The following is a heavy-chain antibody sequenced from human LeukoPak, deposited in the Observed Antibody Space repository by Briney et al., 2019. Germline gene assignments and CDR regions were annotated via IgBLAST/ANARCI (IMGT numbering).Heavy chain of an antibody. Sequence: GASVKVSCKASGYIFTSYGISWVRQAPGQGLEWMGWINPNSGGTNYAQKFQGWDTMTRDTSISTAYMELSRLRSDDTAVYYCARSVAVSLYYFDYWGQGTLVTVSS. CDR2: INPNSGGT. V-gene: IGHV1-2*04. J-gene: IGHJ4*02. CDR3: ARSVAVSLYYFDY. CDR1: GYIFTSYG. D-gene: IGHD6-19*01.